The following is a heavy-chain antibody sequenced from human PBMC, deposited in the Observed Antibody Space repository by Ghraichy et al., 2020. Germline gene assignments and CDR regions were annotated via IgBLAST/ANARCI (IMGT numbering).Heavy chain of an antibody. V-gene: IGHV3-30*18. D-gene: IGHD3-10*01. CDR2: ISYDGSDV. CDR1: GFTFSNYA. Sequence: GESLNISCAASGFTFSNYAIHWVRQAPGKGLEWVAVISYDGSDVRYTDSVKGRLTMSRDNSKNTLNLQMTSLRPDDTAIYYCVKDRGLQHFYGMDAWGQGTTVTVSS. CDR3: VKDRGLQHFYGMDA. J-gene: IGHJ6*02.